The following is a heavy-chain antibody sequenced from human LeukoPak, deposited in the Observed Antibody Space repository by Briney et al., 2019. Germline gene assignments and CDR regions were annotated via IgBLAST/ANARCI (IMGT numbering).Heavy chain of an antibody. V-gene: IGHV4-61*09. J-gene: IGHJ4*02. CDR1: GASINSGSYY. Sequence: PSETLSLTCTVSGASINSGSYYWSWIRQPAGKGLEFIGHFYSSGSTNYNPSLKSRVSISVDTSKNQFSLDVTSVTAADTAVYYCATDFGDSSGWYRFWGQGTLVAVSS. CDR2: FYSSGST. CDR3: ATDFGDSSGWYRF. D-gene: IGHD6-19*01.